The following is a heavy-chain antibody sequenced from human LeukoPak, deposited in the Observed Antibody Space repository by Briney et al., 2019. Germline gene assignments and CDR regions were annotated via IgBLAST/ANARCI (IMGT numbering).Heavy chain of an antibody. CDR1: GGTFSSYS. CDR3: ARDYGHSSSWYWFDP. J-gene: IGHJ5*02. CDR2: IIPILGIV. D-gene: IGHD6-13*01. V-gene: IGHV1-69*04. Sequence: SVNVSCKASGGTFSSYSISWVRQAPGQGLEWMGRIIPILGIVNYAQKFQGRVTITADKSTSTAYMELSSLRSEDTAVYYCARDYGHSSSWYWFDPWGQGTLVTVSS.